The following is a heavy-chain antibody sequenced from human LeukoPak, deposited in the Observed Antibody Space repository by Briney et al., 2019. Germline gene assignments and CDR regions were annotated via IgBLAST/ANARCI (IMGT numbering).Heavy chain of an antibody. CDR2: INHSGST. CDR3: ARGSSHHFDY. CDR1: GGSFSGYY. V-gene: IGHV4-34*01. Sequence: PSETLSLTCAVYGGSFSGYYWSWIRQPPGKGLEWSGEINHSGSTNYNPSLKSRVTISVDTSKNQFSLKLSSVTAADTAVYYCARGSSHHFDYWGQGTLVTVSS. J-gene: IGHJ4*02. D-gene: IGHD6-13*01.